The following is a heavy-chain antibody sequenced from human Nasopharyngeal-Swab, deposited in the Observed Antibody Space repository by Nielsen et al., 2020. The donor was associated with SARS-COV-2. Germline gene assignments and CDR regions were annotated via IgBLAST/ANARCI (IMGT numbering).Heavy chain of an antibody. J-gene: IGHJ4*02. D-gene: IGHD4-17*01. V-gene: IGHV5-51*01. CDR1: GYSFTSYW. CDR2: IYPGDSDT. CDR3: ARLTTVTPDYFDY. Sequence: GGSLRLSCKGSGYSFTSYWIGWVRQMPGKGLEWMGIIYPGDSDTRYRPSFQGQVTISADKSISTAYLQWSSLKASDTAMYYCARLTTVTPDYFDYWGQGTLVTVSS.